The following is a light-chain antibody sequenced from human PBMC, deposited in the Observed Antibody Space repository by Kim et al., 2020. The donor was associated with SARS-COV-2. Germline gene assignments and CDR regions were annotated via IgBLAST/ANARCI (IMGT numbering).Light chain of an antibody. CDR1: SLRSYY. CDR3: NSRDSSGNHPVV. CDR2: GKN. V-gene: IGLV3-19*01. Sequence: RQTVRSTRQGDSLRSYYASWYQQKPGQAPVLVIYGKNNRPSGIPDPFPGSSSGNTASLTITGAQAEDEADYYCNSRDSSGNHPVVFGGGTQLTVL. J-gene: IGLJ2*01.